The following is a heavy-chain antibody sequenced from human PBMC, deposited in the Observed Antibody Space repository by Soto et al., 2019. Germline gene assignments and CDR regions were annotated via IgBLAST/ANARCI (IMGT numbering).Heavy chain of an antibody. D-gene: IGHD3-16*01. V-gene: IGHV3-74*01. CDR3: ARDLGGYASH. CDR2: INTDGSTT. J-gene: IGHJ4*02. Sequence: EVQLVESGGGLVQPGGSLRLSCAASGFTFSNYWMHWVRQAPGKGPVWVSRINTDGSTTNYADSVKGRFTISRDNAKNTLYLQTNSLGAEDTAVCYCARDLGGYASHWGQGTLVTVSS. CDR1: GFTFSNYW.